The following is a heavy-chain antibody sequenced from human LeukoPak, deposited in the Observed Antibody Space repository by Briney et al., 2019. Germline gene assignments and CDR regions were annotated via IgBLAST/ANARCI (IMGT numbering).Heavy chain of an antibody. CDR2: IYYTGST. J-gene: IGHJ4*02. CDR3: ARDRAAAGTFDS. D-gene: IGHD6-13*01. Sequence: PSETLSLTCTVSGGSISSYYWSWIRQPPGKGLEWIGYIYYTGSTNYNPSLKSRVTISGDTSKSQFSLKLNSVTAADTAVYYCARDRAAAGTFDSWGQGALVTVSS. CDR1: GGSISSYY. V-gene: IGHV4-59*01.